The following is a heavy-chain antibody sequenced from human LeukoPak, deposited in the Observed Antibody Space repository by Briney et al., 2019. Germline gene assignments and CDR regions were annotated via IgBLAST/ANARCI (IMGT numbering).Heavy chain of an antibody. Sequence: PGGSLRLSCAASGFTFSSYAMSWVRQAPGKGLEWISAISGSGGSTYYVDSVKGRFTISRDNSKNTLYLQMNSLRAEDTALYYCAKDTGSSGYYLAFDIWGQGTMVTVAS. CDR1: GFTFSSYA. J-gene: IGHJ3*02. CDR2: ISGSGGST. D-gene: IGHD3-22*01. V-gene: IGHV3-23*01. CDR3: AKDTGSSGYYLAFDI.